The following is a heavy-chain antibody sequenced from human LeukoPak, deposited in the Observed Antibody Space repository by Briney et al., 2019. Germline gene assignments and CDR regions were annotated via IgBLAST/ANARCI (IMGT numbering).Heavy chain of an antibody. D-gene: IGHD3-3*01. V-gene: IGHV4-39*01. CDR1: GGSISSYY. Sequence: KPSETLSLTCTVSGGSISSYYWGWIRQPPGKGLEWIGSIYYSGSTYYNPSLKSRVTISVDTSKNQFSLKLSSVTAADTAVYYCASAYDFWTARYWGQGTLVTVSS. CDR2: IYYSGST. J-gene: IGHJ4*02. CDR3: ASAYDFWTARY.